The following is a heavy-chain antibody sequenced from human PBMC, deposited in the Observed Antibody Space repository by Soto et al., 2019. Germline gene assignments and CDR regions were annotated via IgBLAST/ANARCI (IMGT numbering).Heavy chain of an antibody. Sequence: EVQLVESGGGLVKPGGSLRLSCAASGFTFSNAWMSWVRQAPGKGLEWVGRIKSKTDGGTTDYAAPVKGRFTISRDDSKNTLYLQMNSLKTEDTAVYYCTTDKRVLRYFDWLPRPGNWFDPWGQGTLVTVSS. CDR1: GFTFSNAW. CDR3: TTDKRVLRYFDWLPRPGNWFDP. D-gene: IGHD3-9*01. CDR2: IKSKTDGGTT. V-gene: IGHV3-15*01. J-gene: IGHJ5*02.